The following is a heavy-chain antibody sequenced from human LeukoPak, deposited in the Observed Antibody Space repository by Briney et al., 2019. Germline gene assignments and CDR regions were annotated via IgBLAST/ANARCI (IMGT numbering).Heavy chain of an antibody. J-gene: IGHJ6*03. V-gene: IGHV3-48*04. CDR3: ARGARVVVAATRGQYYYYYMDV. CDR1: EFTFSSYA. CDR2: ISSSSSTI. D-gene: IGHD2-15*01. Sequence: GGSLRLSCAASEFTFSSYAMSWVRQAPGKGLEWVSYISSSSSTIYYADSVKGRFTISRDNAKNSLYLQMNSLRAEDTAVYYCARGARVVVAATRGQYYYYYMDVWGKGTTVTVS.